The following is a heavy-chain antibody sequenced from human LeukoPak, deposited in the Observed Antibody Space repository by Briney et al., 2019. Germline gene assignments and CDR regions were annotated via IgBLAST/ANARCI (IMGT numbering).Heavy chain of an antibody. CDR2: ISSSGSTI. J-gene: IGHJ4*02. CDR1: ACTFSEYY. Sequence: GGSLRLSCAAAACTFSEYYMSWIRQAPGKGLEWVSYISSSGSTIYYADSVKGRFTISRDNAKNSLYLQMNSLRAEDTAVYYCARGVTMIVVDWGQGTLVTVSS. V-gene: IGHV3-11*04. CDR3: ARGVTMIVVD. D-gene: IGHD3-22*01.